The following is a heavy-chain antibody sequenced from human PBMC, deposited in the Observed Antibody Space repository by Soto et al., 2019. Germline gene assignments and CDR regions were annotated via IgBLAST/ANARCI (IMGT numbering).Heavy chain of an antibody. CDR1: GFTFSSYW. CDR3: ARGYWFGEILFDY. J-gene: IGHJ4*02. V-gene: IGHV3-7*01. D-gene: IGHD3-10*01. Sequence: LRLSCAASGFTFSSYWMSWVRQAPGKGLEWVANIKQDGSEKYYVDSVKGRFTISRDNAKNSLYLQMNSLRAEDTAVYYCARGYWFGEILFDYWGQGTLVTVSS. CDR2: IKQDGSEK.